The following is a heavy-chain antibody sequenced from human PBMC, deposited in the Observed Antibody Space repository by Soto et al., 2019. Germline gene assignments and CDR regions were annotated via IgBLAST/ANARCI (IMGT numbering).Heavy chain of an antibody. D-gene: IGHD6-6*01. V-gene: IGHV4-59*02. CDR3: ARTARRFDY. Sequence: PSETLSLTCTVSGASVIGDYWSWIRQPPGKGLECIGYISNNGDTNYSPSLKSRVTMSLDTSRNQFSLKLTSVTAADTAVYYCARTARRFDYWGQGTLVTVSS. CDR1: GASVIGDY. J-gene: IGHJ4*02. CDR2: ISNNGDT.